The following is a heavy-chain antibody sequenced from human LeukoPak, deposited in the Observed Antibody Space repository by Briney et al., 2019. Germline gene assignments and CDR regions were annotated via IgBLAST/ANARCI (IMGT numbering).Heavy chain of an antibody. CDR3: ARYGHDTANYEAHFDF. V-gene: IGHV4-4*08. D-gene: IGHD4/OR15-4a*01. CDR1: GDSISDYY. CDR2: IHKSGHT. Sequence: SETLSLTCTVSGDSISDYYWSWIRQPPGKGLEWIAYIHKSGHTNSNPSLKSRVTISIDTSTSQFSLKLSSVTAADTAVYYCARYGHDTANYEAHFDFWGQGALVTVSS. J-gene: IGHJ4*02.